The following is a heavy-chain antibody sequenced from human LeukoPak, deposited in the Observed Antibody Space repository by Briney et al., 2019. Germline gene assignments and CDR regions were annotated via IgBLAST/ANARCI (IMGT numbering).Heavy chain of an antibody. Sequence: TGGSLRLSCAASGFTFSSYAMSWVRQAPGKGLEWVSAISGSGGSTYYADSVKGRLTISRDNSKNTLYLQMNSLRAEDTAVYYCAKKGIAAAGPNYFDYWGQGTLVTVSS. V-gene: IGHV3-23*01. CDR3: AKKGIAAAGPNYFDY. CDR1: GFTFSSYA. CDR2: ISGSGGST. D-gene: IGHD6-13*01. J-gene: IGHJ4*02.